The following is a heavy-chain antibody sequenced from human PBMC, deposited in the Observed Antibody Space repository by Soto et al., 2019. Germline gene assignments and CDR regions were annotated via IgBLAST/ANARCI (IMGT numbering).Heavy chain of an antibody. V-gene: IGHV5-51*01. Sequence: GESLKISCEGSGYNFATYWIGWVRQMPGKGLEWMGIVYPGDSDTRYSPSFQGQVTISADKSISTVYLQWSSLEASDTAIYYCARDRSNSPYYYYYGLDVWGQGTTVTVSS. D-gene: IGHD1-26*01. CDR1: GYNFATYW. CDR3: ARDRSNSPYYYYYGLDV. CDR2: VYPGDSDT. J-gene: IGHJ6*02.